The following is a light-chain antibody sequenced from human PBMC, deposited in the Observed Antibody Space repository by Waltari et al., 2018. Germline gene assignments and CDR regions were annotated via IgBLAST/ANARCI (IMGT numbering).Light chain of an antibody. CDR3: ASYIGRNIRV. J-gene: IGLJ1*01. CDR1: SSDIGAYDL. CDR2: DVS. V-gene: IGLV2-14*01. Sequence: QSALTQPASVFGSPGQSITITCSGSSSDIGAYDLVSWYQQLPGKAPKLMTYDVSKRPSGVSDRFSGSKSGNTASLTISGLQAEDEADYYCASYIGRNIRVFGTGTMVTVL.